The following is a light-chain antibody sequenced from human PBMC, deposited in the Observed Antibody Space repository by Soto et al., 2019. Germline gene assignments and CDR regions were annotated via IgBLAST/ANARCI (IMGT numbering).Light chain of an antibody. CDR2: GAS. CDR1: QSVSSRY. J-gene: IGKJ1*01. V-gene: IGKV3-20*01. Sequence: EIVLTQSPGTLSLSPGERATLSCRASQSVSSRYLARYQQKPGQAPRLLISGASTRATGIADRFSGSGSGTDFTLTISRLEPEDFAVYYCQQYGNSRWTFGQGTKVEIK. CDR3: QQYGNSRWT.